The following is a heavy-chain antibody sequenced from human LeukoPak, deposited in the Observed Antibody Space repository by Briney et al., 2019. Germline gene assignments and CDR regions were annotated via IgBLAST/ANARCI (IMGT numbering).Heavy chain of an antibody. D-gene: IGHD5-12*01. CDR2: ISSRSSYT. Sequence: GGSLRLSCAVSGFTFSDYYMSWIRQAQGKGLEWVSDISSRSSYTNYADSVKGRFTISRDNAKNSLYLQMNSLRAEDTALYYCARDRRVIVATTRFDYWGQATLVTVSS. CDR1: GFTFSDYY. J-gene: IGHJ4*02. CDR3: ARDRRVIVATTRFDY. V-gene: IGHV3-11*05.